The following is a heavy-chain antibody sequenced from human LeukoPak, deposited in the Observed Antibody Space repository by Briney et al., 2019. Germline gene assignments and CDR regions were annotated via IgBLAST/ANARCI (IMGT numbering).Heavy chain of an antibody. V-gene: IGHV4-4*07. CDR3: ARGPSSTTVVPSYYFDY. D-gene: IGHD4-23*01. CDR2: IYSSGST. Sequence: PSETLSLTCTVSGGSINSFYWTWIRQPAGKGLEWIGRIYSSGSTNFNPSLKSRVTISVDRSKNQFSLKLSSVTAADTAVYYCARGPSSTTVVPSYYFDYWGQGTLVTVSS. J-gene: IGHJ4*02. CDR1: GGSINSFY.